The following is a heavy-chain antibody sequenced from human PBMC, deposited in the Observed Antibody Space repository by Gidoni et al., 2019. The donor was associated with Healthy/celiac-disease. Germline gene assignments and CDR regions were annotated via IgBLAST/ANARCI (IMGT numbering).Heavy chain of an antibody. D-gene: IGHD2-2*01. J-gene: IGHJ4*02. CDR2: ISYDGSNK. CDR1: GFTFSSYG. Sequence: QVQLVESGGGVVQPGRSLRLSCAASGFTFSSYGMHWVRQAPGKGLEWVAVISYDGSNKYYADSVKGRFTISRDNSKNTLYLQMNSLRAEDTAVYYCAKDEGYCSSTSCYSPFDYWGQGTLVTVSS. V-gene: IGHV3-30*18. CDR3: AKDEGYCSSTSCYSPFDY.